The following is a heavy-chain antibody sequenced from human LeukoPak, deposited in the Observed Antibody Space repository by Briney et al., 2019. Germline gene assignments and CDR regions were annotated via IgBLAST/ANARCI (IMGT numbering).Heavy chain of an antibody. CDR2: IYHSGST. V-gene: IGHV4-30-2*01. Sequence: PSETLSLTCAVSGGSISSGGYSWSWIRQPPGKGLEWIGYIYHSGSTYYNPSLKSRVTISVDTSKNQFSLKPRSVTAADTAVYYCARNFGGNYEMENRFDPWGQGTLVTVS. CDR1: GGSISSGGYS. J-gene: IGHJ5*02. D-gene: IGHD4-23*01. CDR3: ARNFGGNYEMENRFDP.